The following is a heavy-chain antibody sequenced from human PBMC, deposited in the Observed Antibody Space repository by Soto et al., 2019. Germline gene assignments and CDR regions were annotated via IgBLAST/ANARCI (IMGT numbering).Heavy chain of an antibody. V-gene: IGHV4-59*01. D-gene: IGHD6-6*01. CDR1: GGSISSYY. Sequence: SETLSLTCTVSGGSISSYYWSWIRQPPGKGLEWIGYIYYSGSTNYNPSLKSRVTISVDTSKNQFSLKLSSVTAADTAVYYCARGEYSGPLYLFYYGMDVWGQGTTVTVSS. CDR2: IYYSGST. J-gene: IGHJ6*02. CDR3: ARGEYSGPLYLFYYGMDV.